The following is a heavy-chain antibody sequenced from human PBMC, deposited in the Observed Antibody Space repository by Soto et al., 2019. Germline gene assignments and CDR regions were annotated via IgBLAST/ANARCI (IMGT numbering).Heavy chain of an antibody. V-gene: IGHV4-31*03. CDR1: GGSISSGGYY. CDR3: ARDSFGEPPSSY. Sequence: SETLSLTCTFSGGSISSGGYYWSWIRQHPGKGLEWIGYIYYSGSTYYNPSLKSRVTISVDTSKNQFSLKLSSVTAADTAVYYCARDSFGEPPSSYWGQGTLVTVSS. CDR2: IYYSGST. J-gene: IGHJ4*02. D-gene: IGHD3-10*01.